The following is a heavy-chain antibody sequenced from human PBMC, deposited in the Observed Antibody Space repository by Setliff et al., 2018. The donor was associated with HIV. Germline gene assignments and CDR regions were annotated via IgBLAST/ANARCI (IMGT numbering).Heavy chain of an antibody. J-gene: IGHJ6*03. CDR1: GQTFIDYY. CDR2: INPNSGGT. D-gene: IGHD3-10*01. CDR3: ASAAVLGWLYNYMDV. V-gene: IGHV1-2*02. Sequence: GASVKVSCKVAGQTFIDYYVHWVRQEKGKGLEWLGWINPNSGGTRYAQKFQGRVTMTRDTSISTAYMDLSSLRSDDTAVYLCASAAVLGWLYNYMDVWGKIPTVPFSS.